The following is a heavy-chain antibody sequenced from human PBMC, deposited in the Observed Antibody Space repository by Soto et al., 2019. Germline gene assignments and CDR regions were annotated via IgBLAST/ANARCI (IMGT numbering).Heavy chain of an antibody. CDR2: IWYDGSNK. D-gene: IGHD3-16*01. CDR1: GFTFSSYG. J-gene: IGHJ4*02. Sequence: QVQLVESGGGVVQPGRSLRLSCAASGFTFSSYGMHWVRQAPGKGLEWVAVIWYDGSNKYYADSVKGRFTISRDNSKNTLYLQTNSLRAEDTAVYYCARAAGEMATYFDYWGQGTLVTVSS. V-gene: IGHV3-33*01. CDR3: ARAAGEMATYFDY.